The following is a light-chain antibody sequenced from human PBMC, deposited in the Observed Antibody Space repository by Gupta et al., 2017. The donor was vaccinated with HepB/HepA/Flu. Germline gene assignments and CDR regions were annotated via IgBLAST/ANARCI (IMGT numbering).Light chain of an antibody. CDR1: QSVRSN. CDR3: QQKNNWPRA. V-gene: IGKV3-15*01. Sequence: EIVMTQSPATLSVSPGERATLSCRASQSVRSNLAWYQQKPGQAPRLLIYSASTRATGIPARFSGSGSGTEFTLTISSLQSEDFAVYYCQQKNNWPRAFGQGTKVEIK. CDR2: SAS. J-gene: IGKJ1*01.